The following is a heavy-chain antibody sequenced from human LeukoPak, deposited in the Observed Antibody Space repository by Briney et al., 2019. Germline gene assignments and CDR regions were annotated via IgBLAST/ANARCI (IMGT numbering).Heavy chain of an antibody. J-gene: IGHJ4*02. CDR2: ISWDGGST. CDR3: ASAGLVYSSGWYLETPFDY. V-gene: IGHV3-43D*03. D-gene: IGHD6-13*01. CDR1: GFTFDDYA. Sequence: GGSLRLSCAASGFTFDDYAMHWVRQAPGKGLEWVSLISWDGGSTYYADSVKGRFTISRDNAKNSLYLQMNSLRAEDTAVYYCASAGLVYSSGWYLETPFDYWGQGTLVTVSS.